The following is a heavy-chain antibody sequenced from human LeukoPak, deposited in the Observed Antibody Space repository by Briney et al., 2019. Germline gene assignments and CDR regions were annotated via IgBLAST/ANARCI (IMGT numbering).Heavy chain of an antibody. D-gene: IGHD5-24*01. V-gene: IGHV3-33*01. J-gene: IGHJ5*02. CDR1: GFTFSSYG. CDR3: ARGEGYNAAKSPNP. Sequence: GGSLRLSCAASGFTFSSYGMHWVRQAPGKGLEWVAVIWYDGSNKYYGDSVKGRFTISRDNSKKTLYLQMNSLRVEDTAVYYCARGEGYNAAKSPNPWGQATLATV. CDR2: IWYDGSNK.